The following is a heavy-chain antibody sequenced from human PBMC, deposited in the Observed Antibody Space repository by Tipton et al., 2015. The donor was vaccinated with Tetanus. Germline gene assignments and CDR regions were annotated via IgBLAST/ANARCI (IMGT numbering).Heavy chain of an antibody. CDR2: IYFNGST. J-gene: IGHJ3*02. Sequence: TLSLTCTVSGGSISSYYWSWIRQPPGKGLEWIGYIYFNGSTNYNPSLKSRVTISVDTSKNQFSLKLSSVTAADTAVYYCARRFYDSSGYSFAIWGQGTMVTASS. D-gene: IGHD3-22*01. CDR3: ARRFYDSSGYSFAI. CDR1: GGSISSYY. V-gene: IGHV4-59*08.